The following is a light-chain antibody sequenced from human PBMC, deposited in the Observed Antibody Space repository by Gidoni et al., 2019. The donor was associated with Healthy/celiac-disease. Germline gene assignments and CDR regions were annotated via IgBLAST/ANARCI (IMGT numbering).Light chain of an antibody. CDR1: QSVSSY. V-gene: IGKV3-11*01. Sequence: ELVLTQSPATLSLSPGERATPPCRASQSVSSYLAWYQQKPGQAPRLLNYDASNRATGIPARFSGSGSGTDFTLTISSIEPDDFAVYYCQQRSNWLTFGGGTKVEIK. CDR2: DAS. CDR3: QQRSNWLT. J-gene: IGKJ4*01.